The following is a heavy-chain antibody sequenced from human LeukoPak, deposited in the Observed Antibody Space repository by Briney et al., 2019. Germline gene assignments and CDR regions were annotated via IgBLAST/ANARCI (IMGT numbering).Heavy chain of an antibody. J-gene: IGHJ5*02. CDR3: ARAGDSSSWNWFDP. V-gene: IGHV4-39*07. D-gene: IGHD6-13*01. CDR2: IYYSGST. CDR1: GGSISSSSYY. Sequence: SETLSLTCTVSGGSISSSSYYWGWIRQPPGKGLEWIGSIYYSGSTYYNPSLKSRVTISVDTSKNQFSLKLSSVTAADTAVYYCARAGDSSSWNWFDPWGQGTLVTVSS.